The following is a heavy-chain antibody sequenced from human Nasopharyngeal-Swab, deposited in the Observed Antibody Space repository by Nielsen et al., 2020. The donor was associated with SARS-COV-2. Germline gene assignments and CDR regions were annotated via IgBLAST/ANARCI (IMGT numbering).Heavy chain of an antibody. Sequence: GGSLRLSCAASGFTFSSYAMSWVRQAPGKGREWVAAISGSGGSTYYADSVKGRFTISRDNSKNTLYLQMNSLRAEDTAVYYCAKDRALYHYDSSGYYYSSYWGQGTLVTVSS. CDR1: GFTFSSYA. CDR3: AKDRALYHYDSSGYYYSSY. CDR2: ISGSGGST. V-gene: IGHV3-23*01. D-gene: IGHD3-22*01. J-gene: IGHJ4*02.